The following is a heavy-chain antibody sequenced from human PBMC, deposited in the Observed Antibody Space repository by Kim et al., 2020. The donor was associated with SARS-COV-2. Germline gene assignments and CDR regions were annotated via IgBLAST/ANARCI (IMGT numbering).Heavy chain of an antibody. V-gene: IGHV3-33*06. Sequence: GGSLRLSCAASGFTFSSYAMHWVRQAPGKGLEWVAVIWYDGSNKYYADSVKGRFTISRDNSKNTLYLQMNSLRAEDTAVYYCAKEFSVSAFDIWGQGIM. CDR3: AKEFSVSAFDI. CDR2: IWYDGSNK. D-gene: IGHD3-10*01. CDR1: GFTFSSYA. J-gene: IGHJ3*02.